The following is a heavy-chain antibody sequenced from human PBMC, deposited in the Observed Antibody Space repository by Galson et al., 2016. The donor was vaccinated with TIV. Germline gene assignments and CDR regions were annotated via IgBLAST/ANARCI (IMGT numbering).Heavy chain of an antibody. CDR2: ISWNRGNI. J-gene: IGHJ4*02. CDR3: ARDWDDYGAHSALDD. V-gene: IGHV3-9*01. D-gene: IGHD4-17*01. Sequence: SLRLSCAGSGFTFDDYAMHWVRQAPGKGLEWVSGISWNRGNIGYADSVKGRFSISRDNAKNSLFLQMNTLRPEDTAVYYCARDWDDYGAHSALDDWGQGTLVTVSS. CDR1: GFTFDDYA.